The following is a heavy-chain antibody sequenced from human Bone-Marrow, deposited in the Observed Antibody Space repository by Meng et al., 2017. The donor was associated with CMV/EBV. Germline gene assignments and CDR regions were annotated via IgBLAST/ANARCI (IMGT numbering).Heavy chain of an antibody. V-gene: IGHV3-74*01. D-gene: IGHD4-23*01. CDR2: INSDGSST. Sequence: GGSLRLSCAASGFTFSSYWMHWVRQAPGKGLVWVSRINSDGSSTSYADSVKGRFTISRDNAKNTLYLQMNSLRAEDTAAYYCARVYGGNSGLDYWGQGTLVTVSS. CDR1: GFTFSSYW. CDR3: ARVYGGNSGLDY. J-gene: IGHJ4*02.